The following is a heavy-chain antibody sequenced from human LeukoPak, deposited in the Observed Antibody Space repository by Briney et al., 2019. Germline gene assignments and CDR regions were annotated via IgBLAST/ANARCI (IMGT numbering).Heavy chain of an antibody. Sequence: PGGSLRLSCVVSGLTFITYEMNWVRQAPGKGLEWISFISRSSNIKSYADSVKGRFTISRDNAKNSLYLQMNSLRVEDTAIYYCAGCRTISCYSAFDFWGQGTMVTVSS. D-gene: IGHD2-2*01. CDR3: AGCRTISCYSAFDF. V-gene: IGHV3-48*03. CDR1: GLTFITYE. J-gene: IGHJ3*01. CDR2: ISRSSNIK.